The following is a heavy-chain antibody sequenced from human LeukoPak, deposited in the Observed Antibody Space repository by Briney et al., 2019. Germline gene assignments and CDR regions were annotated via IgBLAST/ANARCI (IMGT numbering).Heavy chain of an antibody. V-gene: IGHV3-23*01. J-gene: IGHJ4*02. CDR3: ARRDIVVIVSASDY. CDR1: GFTFNTYA. CDR2: ITASGDRT. D-gene: IGHD2-15*01. Sequence: GGSLRLSCSASGFTFNTYAMSWVRQAPGKGLEWVSGITASGDRTYYADSVQGRFTMSRDNSKNTVYLQMNSLRVDDTAVYYCARRDIVVIVSASDYWGQGTLVTVSS.